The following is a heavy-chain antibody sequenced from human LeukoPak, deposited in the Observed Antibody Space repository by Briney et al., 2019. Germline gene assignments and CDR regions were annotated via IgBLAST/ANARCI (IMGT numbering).Heavy chain of an antibody. V-gene: IGHV4-34*01. CDR1: GGSFSGYY. J-gene: IGHJ6*02. CDR3: ARGYIVIAAAGTGCVFCHYYYGMDV. Sequence: SETLSLTCAVYGGSFSGYYWSWIRQPPGKGLEWIGEINHSGSTNYNPSLKSRVTISVDTSKNQFSLKLSSVTAADTAVYYCARGYIVIAAAGTGCVFCHYYYGMDVWGQGTTVTVSS. CDR2: INHSGST. D-gene: IGHD6-13*01.